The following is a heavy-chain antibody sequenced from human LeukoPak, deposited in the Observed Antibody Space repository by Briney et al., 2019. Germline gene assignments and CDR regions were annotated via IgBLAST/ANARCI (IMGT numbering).Heavy chain of an antibody. J-gene: IGHJ6*03. CDR1: GGTFSSYA. V-gene: IGHV1-69*05. Sequence: SVKVSCKASGGTFSSYAISWVRQAPGQGLEWMGGIIPIFGTANYAQKLQGRVTITTDESTSTAYMELSSLRSEDTAVYYCARSPWSGYSTYYYYYYMDVWGKGTMVTVSS. D-gene: IGHD3-3*01. CDR3: ARSPWSGYSTYYYYYYMDV. CDR2: IIPIFGTA.